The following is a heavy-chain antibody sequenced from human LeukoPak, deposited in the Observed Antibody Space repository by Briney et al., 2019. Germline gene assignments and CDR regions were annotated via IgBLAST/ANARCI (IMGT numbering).Heavy chain of an antibody. CDR1: GGSISSYY. V-gene: IGHV4-4*07. J-gene: IGHJ4*02. Sequence: SETLSLTCTVSGGSISSYYWSWIRQPAGKGLEWIGCIYASGSTNYNPSLKSRVTISVDKSKNQFSLRLSSVTAADTAVYYCARHLLSSGYYSLFDYWGQGTLVTVSS. CDR3: ARHLLSSGYYSLFDY. D-gene: IGHD3-22*01. CDR2: IYASGST.